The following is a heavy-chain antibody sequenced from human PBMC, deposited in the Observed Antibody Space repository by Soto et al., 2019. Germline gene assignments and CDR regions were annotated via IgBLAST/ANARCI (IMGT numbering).Heavy chain of an antibody. CDR3: ARIRSYCFCYCYSARFPPPSF. CDR2: IYYSGST. Sequence: PSETLSLTCTVSGGSISSSSYYWGWIRQPPGKGLEWIGTIYYSGSTYYNPSLNSRVTISVDTSKNQFSLQLSSVTAADTAVYYCARIRSYCFCYCYSARFPPPSFWGQGSLVPVSS. CDR1: GGSISSSSYY. V-gene: IGHV4-39*01. J-gene: IGHJ1*01. D-gene: IGHD2-21*01.